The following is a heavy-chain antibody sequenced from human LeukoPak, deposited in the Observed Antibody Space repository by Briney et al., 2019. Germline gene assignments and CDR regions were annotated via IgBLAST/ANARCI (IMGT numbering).Heavy chain of an antibody. Sequence: GGSLRLSCAASGFTFSSYSMNWARQATGKGLEWVSSISSTSTYIYYADSVKGRFTISRDNAKNSLYLQMNSLRAEDTAVYYCACLVGATQDVWGKGTTVIVSS. CDR3: ACLVGATQDV. J-gene: IGHJ6*04. D-gene: IGHD1-26*01. CDR2: ISSTSTYI. V-gene: IGHV3-21*01. CDR1: GFTFSSYS.